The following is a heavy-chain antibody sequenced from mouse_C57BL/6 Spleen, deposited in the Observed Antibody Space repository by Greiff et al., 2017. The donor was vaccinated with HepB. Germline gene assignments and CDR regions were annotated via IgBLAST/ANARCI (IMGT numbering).Heavy chain of an antibody. J-gene: IGHJ1*03. CDR2: ISSGSSTI. CDR3: AGYYGSSPWYFDV. CDR1: GFTFSDYG. Sequence: EVKVVESGGGLVKPGGSLKLSCAASGFTFSDYGMHWVRQAPEKGLEWVAYISSGSSTIYYADTVKGRFTISRDNAKNTLFLQMTSLRSEDTAMDYCAGYYGSSPWYFDVWGTGTTVTVSS. V-gene: IGHV5-17*01. D-gene: IGHD1-1*01.